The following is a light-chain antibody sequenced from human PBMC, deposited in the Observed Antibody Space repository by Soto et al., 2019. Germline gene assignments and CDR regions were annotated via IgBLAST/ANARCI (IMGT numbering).Light chain of an antibody. Sequence: EIVLTQSPGILSLSPGERATLSCRASQSVSSSYLAWYQQKPCQAPRLLIYGASNRPTGIPDRFSASGSKTDFTLTISRLEPEDFAVYYCQQYGSSPPYTFGQGTKLEIK. J-gene: IGKJ2*01. CDR1: QSVSSSY. CDR3: QQYGSSPPYT. V-gene: IGKV3-20*01. CDR2: GAS.